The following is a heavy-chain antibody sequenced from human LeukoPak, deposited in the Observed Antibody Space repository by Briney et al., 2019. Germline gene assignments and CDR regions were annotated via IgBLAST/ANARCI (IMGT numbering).Heavy chain of an antibody. CDR3: AKGSGYLDV. CDR1: GFTFSSYG. J-gene: IGHJ6*02. V-gene: IGHV3-30*18. CDR2: ISYDGSNK. D-gene: IGHD5-12*01. Sequence: GRSLRLSCAASGFTFSSYGMQWVRQAPGKGLEWVAVISYDGSNKYYADSVKGRFTISRDNSKNTLYLQMNSLRAEDTAVYYCAKGSGYLDVWGQGTTVTVSS.